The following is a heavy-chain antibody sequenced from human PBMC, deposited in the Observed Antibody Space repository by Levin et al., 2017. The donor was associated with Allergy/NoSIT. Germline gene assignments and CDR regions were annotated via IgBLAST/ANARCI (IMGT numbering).Heavy chain of an antibody. Sequence: ASVKVSCKASGYNHKNYYLHWVRQAPGRGLEWMGIINPNGGSTDTARKFEDRVAMTRDTSTRTVYMELSSLRSEDTAVYYCARGYTYGFTWFDPWGPGTLVTVSS. CDR3: ARGYTYGFTWFDP. CDR2: INPNGGST. J-gene: IGHJ5*02. D-gene: IGHD5-18*01. V-gene: IGHV1-46*02. CDR1: GYNHKNYY.